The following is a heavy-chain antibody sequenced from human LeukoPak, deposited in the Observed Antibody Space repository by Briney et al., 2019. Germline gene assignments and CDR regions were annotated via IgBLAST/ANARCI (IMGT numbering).Heavy chain of an antibody. CDR2: ISSGSYI. Sequence: GGSLRLSCAASGFTFSSYSMNWVRQAPGKGLEWVSSISSGSYIYYADSVKGRFTISRDNAKNSLYLQMNSLRAEDTAVYYCASRSERFLEWAQAVYWGQGTLVTVSS. D-gene: IGHD3-3*01. J-gene: IGHJ4*02. CDR1: GFTFSSYS. V-gene: IGHV3-21*01. CDR3: ASRSERFLEWAQAVY.